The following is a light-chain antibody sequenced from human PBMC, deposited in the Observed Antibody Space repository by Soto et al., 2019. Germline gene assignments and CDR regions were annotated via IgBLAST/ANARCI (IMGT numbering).Light chain of an antibody. J-gene: IGLJ1*01. CDR2: EVT. V-gene: IGLV2-14*01. Sequence: QSALTQPASLSGSPGQSITISCAGTSNDIGGSKYVSWYQQHPGKAPKLIIYEVTYRPSGVSARFSGSKSGNTASLTVSGLQAEDEADYYCSSKRSSDTLYVFGTGTKLTVL. CDR1: SNDIGGSKY. CDR3: SSKRSSDTLYV.